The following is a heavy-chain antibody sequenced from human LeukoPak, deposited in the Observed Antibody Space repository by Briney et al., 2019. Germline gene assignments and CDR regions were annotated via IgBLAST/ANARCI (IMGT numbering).Heavy chain of an antibody. D-gene: IGHD3-22*01. V-gene: IGHV3-30*02. CDR2: IRYDGSNK. CDR3: AKDISYYDSNGYPGSY. Sequence: GGSLRLSCAASGFTFSSYGMHWVRQAPGKGLEWVAFIRYDGSNKYYADSVKGRFTISRDNSKNTLYLQMNSLRAEDTAVYYCAKDISYYDSNGYPGSYWGQGTLVTVSS. J-gene: IGHJ4*02. CDR1: GFTFSSYG.